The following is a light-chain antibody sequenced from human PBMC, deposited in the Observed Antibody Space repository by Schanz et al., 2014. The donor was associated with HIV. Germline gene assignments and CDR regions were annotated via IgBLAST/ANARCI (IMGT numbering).Light chain of an antibody. CDR2: NTY. CDR3: ATWVDSLKGWV. V-gene: IGLV1-44*01. J-gene: IGLJ3*02. CDR1: TSNIGSNT. Sequence: QSVLTQPPPASGTPGQSVTVSCSGSTSNIGSNTVNWYQQLPGTAPKLLIYNTYHRPSGVPDRFSGSRSGTSASLAISGLQSEDEADYYCATWVDSLKGWVFGGGTKLTVL.